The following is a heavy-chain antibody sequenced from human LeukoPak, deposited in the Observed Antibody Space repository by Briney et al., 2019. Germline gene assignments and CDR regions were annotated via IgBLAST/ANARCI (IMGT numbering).Heavy chain of an antibody. V-gene: IGHV4-59*08. CDR3: ARHAYGTAMADIDY. CDR1: GGSISTSY. J-gene: IGHJ4*02. Sequence: KSSETLSLTCTVSGGSISTSYWSWIRKPPGKGMEWIGYIYYSGGTNYNPSLKSRVTISVDTSKNQFSLKLSSVTAADTAVYYCARHAYGTAMADIDYWGQGTLVTVSS. CDR2: IYYSGGT. D-gene: IGHD5-18*01.